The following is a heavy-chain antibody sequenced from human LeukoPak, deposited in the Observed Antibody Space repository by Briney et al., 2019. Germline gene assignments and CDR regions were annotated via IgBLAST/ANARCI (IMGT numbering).Heavy chain of an antibody. CDR2: ISGSGGST. CDR3: AKDLGSSGWEIDY. Sequence: GGSLRLSCAASGFTFSSYGMSWVRQAPGKGLEWVSAISGSGGSTYYADSVKGRFTISRDNSKNTLYLQMNSLRAEDTAVYYCAKDLGSSGWEIDYWGQGTLVTVSS. V-gene: IGHV3-23*01. CDR1: GFTFSSYG. D-gene: IGHD6-19*01. J-gene: IGHJ4*02.